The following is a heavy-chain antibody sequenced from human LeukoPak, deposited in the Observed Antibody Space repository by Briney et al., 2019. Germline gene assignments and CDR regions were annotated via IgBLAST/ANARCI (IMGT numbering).Heavy chain of an antibody. Sequence: ASVKVSCKASGGTFSSYAISWVRQAPGQGLEWMGWISAYNGNTNYAQKLQGRVTMTTDTSTSTAYMELRSLRSDDTAVYYCARYKPQTYYYDSSGPGGAFDIWGQGTMVTVSS. CDR2: ISAYNGNT. CDR1: GGTFSSYA. D-gene: IGHD3-22*01. V-gene: IGHV1-18*01. CDR3: ARYKPQTYYYDSSGPGGAFDI. J-gene: IGHJ3*02.